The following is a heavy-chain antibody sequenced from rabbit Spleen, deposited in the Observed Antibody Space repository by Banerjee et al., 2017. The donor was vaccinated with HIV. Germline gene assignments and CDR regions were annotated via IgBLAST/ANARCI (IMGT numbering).Heavy chain of an antibody. D-gene: IGHD4-2*01. CDR2: IYAGDGST. CDR3: ARDAAGREDFNL. J-gene: IGHJ4*01. Sequence: QSLEESGGGLVQPEGSLTLTCTASGFSFSSSYYMCWVRQAPGKGLEWVACIYAGDGSTVYASWAKGRFTISKTSSTTLTLQMTSLTAADTATYFCARDAAGREDFNLWGPGTLVTVS. CDR1: GFSFSSSYY. V-gene: IGHV1S40*01.